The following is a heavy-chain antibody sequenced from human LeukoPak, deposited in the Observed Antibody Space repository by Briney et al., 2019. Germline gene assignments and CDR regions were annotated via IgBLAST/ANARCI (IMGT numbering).Heavy chain of an antibody. CDR3: ARDGYRGTPEYYFDY. Sequence: PGGSLRLSCAASGFTFSNYEMNWVRQAPGKGLEWVSYVSSTGSTIYYADSVKGRFTISRDNSKNTLYLQMGSLRAEDMAVYYCARDGYRGTPEYYFDYWGQGTLVTVSS. J-gene: IGHJ4*02. V-gene: IGHV3-48*03. CDR2: VSSTGSTI. D-gene: IGHD1-14*01. CDR1: GFTFSNYE.